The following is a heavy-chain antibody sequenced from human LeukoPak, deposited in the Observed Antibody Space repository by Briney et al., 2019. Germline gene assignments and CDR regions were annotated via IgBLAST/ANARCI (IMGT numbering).Heavy chain of an antibody. CDR2: IYYSGST. J-gene: IGHJ4*02. CDR1: GGSISSYY. CDR3: ARESSGSGYFAPDY. D-gene: IGHD3-22*01. Sequence: PSETLSLTCTVSGGSISSYYWSWIRQPPGKGLEWIGYIYYSGSTNYNPSLKSRVTISVDTSKNQFSLKLSSVTAADTAVYYCARESSGSGYFAPDYWGQGTLVTVSS. V-gene: IGHV4-59*12.